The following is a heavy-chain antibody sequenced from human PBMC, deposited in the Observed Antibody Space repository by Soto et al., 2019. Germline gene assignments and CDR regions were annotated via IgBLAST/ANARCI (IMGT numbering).Heavy chain of an antibody. D-gene: IGHD2-15*01. CDR1: GYTFTNNA. CDR2: INVANGNT. V-gene: IGHV1-3*01. J-gene: IGHJ4*02. CDR3: ARDLGGWPDY. Sequence: GASVKVSCKASGYTFTNNAIQWVRQAPGQSPESLGWINVANGNTEYSQKFQGRVTITRDTSASTAYMELSSLRSEDTAVYYCARDLGGWPDYWGQGTLVTVSS.